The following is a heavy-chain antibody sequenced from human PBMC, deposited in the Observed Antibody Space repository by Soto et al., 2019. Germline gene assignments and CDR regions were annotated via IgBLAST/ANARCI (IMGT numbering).Heavy chain of an antibody. CDR1: GGTFSSYT. D-gene: IGHD6-19*01. J-gene: IGHJ4*02. V-gene: IGHV1-69*02. Sequence: QVQLVQSGAEVKKPGSSVKVSCKASGGTFSSYTISWVRQPPGQGLEWMGRIIPILGIANYAQKFQGTVTITADKSTSTAYMELSSLSSEDTAVYSCARANTVAGIDYWGQGTLVTVSS. CDR3: ARANTVAGIDY. CDR2: IIPILGIA.